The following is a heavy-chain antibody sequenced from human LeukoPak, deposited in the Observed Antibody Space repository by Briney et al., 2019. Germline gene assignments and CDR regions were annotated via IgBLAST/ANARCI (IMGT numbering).Heavy chain of an antibody. J-gene: IGHJ4*02. CDR3: ARQVGEMLLDY. Sequence: SETLSLTCTVSGGSISSYYWSWIRQPPGKGLEWIGSIHYGGTTNYNPSLKSRVTISVDTSQKKFSLKLTSVTAADTAVYYCARQVGEMLLDYWGQGTLVTVSS. D-gene: IGHD3-10*01. CDR1: GGSISSYY. CDR2: IHYGGTT. V-gene: IGHV4-59*01.